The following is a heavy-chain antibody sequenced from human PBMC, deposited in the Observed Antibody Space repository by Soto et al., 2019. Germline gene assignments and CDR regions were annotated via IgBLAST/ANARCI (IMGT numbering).Heavy chain of an antibody. CDR1: GGSFSDYY. Sequence: QVQLQQWGAGLLKPSETLSLTCAVYGGSFSDYYWSWIRQTPEKGLEWIGEVIHSGCTTYNPSLKNRVTIAIDTSKNQFSLTLSSVTAADTAIYFCAREEPASRHHDYWGQGNLVTFSS. CDR3: AREEPASRHHDY. V-gene: IGHV4-34*02. J-gene: IGHJ4*02. D-gene: IGHD1-26*01. CDR2: VIHSGCT.